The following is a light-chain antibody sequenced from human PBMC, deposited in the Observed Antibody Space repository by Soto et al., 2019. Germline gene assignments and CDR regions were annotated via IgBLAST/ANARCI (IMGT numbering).Light chain of an antibody. Sequence: EIVMTQSPATLSVSPGERATLSCRASQSVSSNLAWYQQKPGQAPRLLIYGASTRSPGIPARFSGSGYGTKFTLTISTLQSEDFAVYYCQQYNTWSPWTFGQGTKVEIK. V-gene: IGKV3-15*01. CDR2: GAS. CDR3: QQYNTWSPWT. CDR1: QSVSSN. J-gene: IGKJ1*01.